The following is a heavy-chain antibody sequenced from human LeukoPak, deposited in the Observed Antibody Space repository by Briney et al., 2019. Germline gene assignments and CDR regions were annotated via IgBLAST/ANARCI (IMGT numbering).Heavy chain of an antibody. Sequence: GGSLRLSCAASGFTFSSFWMSWVRQAPGKGLEWVANINQDGSGKYFVDSVKGRFTISRDNAKNSLYLQMNNLRAEDTAVYYCARGVSGEPWGQGTLVTVSS. CDR3: ARGVSGEP. CDR1: GFTFSSFW. CDR2: INQDGSGK. J-gene: IGHJ5*02. V-gene: IGHV3-7*01. D-gene: IGHD1-14*01.